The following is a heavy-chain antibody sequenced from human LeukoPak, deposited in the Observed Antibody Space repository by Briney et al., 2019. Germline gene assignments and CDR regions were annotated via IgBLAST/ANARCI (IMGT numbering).Heavy chain of an antibody. V-gene: IGHV3-21*01. J-gene: IGHJ3*02. CDR3: ARDYRPGTFDI. CDR1: GFIFSSYS. D-gene: IGHD3-10*01. CDR2: ISSSSGYI. Sequence: GGSLRLSCAASGFIFSSYSMNWVRQAPGKGLEWVSSISSSSGYIYYTDSVRGRFTISRDNPKNSMYLQMNSLRAEDTAVYYCARDYRPGTFDIWGQGTIVTV.